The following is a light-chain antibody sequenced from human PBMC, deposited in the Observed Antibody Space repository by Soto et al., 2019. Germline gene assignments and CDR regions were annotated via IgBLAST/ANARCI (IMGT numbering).Light chain of an antibody. Sequence: EIVLTQSPATLSLSPGERATLSCRASQSVSIYLAWYQQKPGQAPRLLIYDASNRATGVPDRFSGSGSGTDFTLSVTRLEPEDFAVYYCHQYAVSPLTFGGGTKVDIK. CDR3: HQYAVSPLT. J-gene: IGKJ4*01. CDR2: DAS. V-gene: IGKV3-20*01. CDR1: QSVSIY.